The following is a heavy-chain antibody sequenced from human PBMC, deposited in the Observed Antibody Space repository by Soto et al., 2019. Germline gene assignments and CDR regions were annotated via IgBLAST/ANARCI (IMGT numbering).Heavy chain of an antibody. CDR3: VRESGAGILDY. Sequence: EVQLVESGGGLVQPGGSLRLSCAASGFSFSSFEMNWVRQAPGKGLEWVSHISSSGISRYYADSLKGRFTISRDNAKNSLYLQMNSLRAEDTAVYYCVRESGAGILDYWGQGTLVTVSS. J-gene: IGHJ4*02. CDR1: GFSFSSFE. D-gene: IGHD6-13*01. CDR2: ISSSGISR. V-gene: IGHV3-48*03.